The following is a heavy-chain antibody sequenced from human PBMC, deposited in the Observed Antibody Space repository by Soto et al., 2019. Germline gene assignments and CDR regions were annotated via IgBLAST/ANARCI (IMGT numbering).Heavy chain of an antibody. J-gene: IGHJ3*02. D-gene: IGHD3-9*01. CDR2: ISSNGGST. Sequence: GGALRLSCAASGVTFSSYAMHWVRQAPGKGLEYVSAISSNGGSTYYANSVKGRFTISRDNSKNTLYLQMGSLRAEDMAVYYCARGIPGVTGYSDAFDIWGQGTMVTVS. CDR3: ARGIPGVTGYSDAFDI. CDR1: GVTFSSYA. V-gene: IGHV3-64*01.